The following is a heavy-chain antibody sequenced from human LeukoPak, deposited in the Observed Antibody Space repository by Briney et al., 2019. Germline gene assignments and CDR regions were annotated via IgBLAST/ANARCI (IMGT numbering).Heavy chain of an antibody. CDR3: ARQQLENPDAFDI. Sequence: SETLSLTCAVYGGSFSGYYWSWIRQPPGKGLEWIGYIYYSGSTNYNPSLKSRVTISVDTSKNQFSLKLSSVTAADTAVYYCARQQLENPDAFDIWGQGTMVTVSS. J-gene: IGHJ3*02. V-gene: IGHV4-59*08. D-gene: IGHD6-13*01. CDR1: GGSFSGYY. CDR2: IYYSGST.